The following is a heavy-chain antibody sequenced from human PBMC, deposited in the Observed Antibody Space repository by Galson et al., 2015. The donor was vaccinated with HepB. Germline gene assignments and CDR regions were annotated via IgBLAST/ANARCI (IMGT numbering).Heavy chain of an antibody. V-gene: IGHV7-4-1*02. CDR2: INTNTGNP. CDR3: ARDAFTIAAADTHYFYYYMDV. Sequence: SVKVSCKASGYTFTRYGMNWVRQAPGQGLEWMGWINTNTGNPAYAQGFAGRFVFSLDTSVSTAYLQISSLKAEDTAVYSCARDAFTIAAADTHYFYYYMDVWGKGTTVTVSS. CDR1: GYTFTRYG. D-gene: IGHD6-13*01. J-gene: IGHJ6*03.